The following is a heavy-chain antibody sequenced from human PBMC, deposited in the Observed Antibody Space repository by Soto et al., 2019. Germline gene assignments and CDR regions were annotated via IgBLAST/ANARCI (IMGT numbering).Heavy chain of an antibody. D-gene: IGHD6-13*01. V-gene: IGHV3-11*01. CDR1: GFTFSDYY. Sequence: GGSLRLSCAASGFTFSDYYMSWIRQAPGKGLEWVSYISSSGSTIYYADSVKGRFTISRDNDKNSLYLQMNSLRAEASAVYYCARDWPGIASAGNFDYWGQGTLVTVSS. CDR2: ISSSGSTI. CDR3: ARDWPGIASAGNFDY. J-gene: IGHJ4*02.